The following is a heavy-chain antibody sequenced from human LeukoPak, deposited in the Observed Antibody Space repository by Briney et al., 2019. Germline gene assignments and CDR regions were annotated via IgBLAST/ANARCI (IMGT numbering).Heavy chain of an antibody. CDR2: IYYSGST. D-gene: IGHD6-19*01. V-gene: IGHV4-59*08. CDR1: GGSISGYY. Sequence: PSETLSLTCTVSGGSISGYYWSWIRQPPGKGPEWIGYIYYSGSTNYNPSLKSRVTISVDTSKNQFSLKMNSVTAADTAVYYCARLASSGWSHCDYWGQGTLVIVSS. J-gene: IGHJ4*02. CDR3: ARLASSGWSHCDY.